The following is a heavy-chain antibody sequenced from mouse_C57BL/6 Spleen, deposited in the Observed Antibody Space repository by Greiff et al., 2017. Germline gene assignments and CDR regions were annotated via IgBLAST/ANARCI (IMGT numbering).Heavy chain of an antibody. CDR3: ARHSGGNFYAMDY. J-gene: IGHJ4*01. Sequence: EVKLMESGGGLVKPGGSLKLSCAASGFTFSSYTMSWVRQTPEKRLEWVATISGGGGNTYYPDSVKGRFTISRDNAKNTLYLQMSSLRSGDTAVYYCARHSGGNFYAMDYWGQGTSVTVSS. D-gene: IGHD2-1*01. V-gene: IGHV5-9*04. CDR2: ISGGGGNT. CDR1: GFTFSSYT.